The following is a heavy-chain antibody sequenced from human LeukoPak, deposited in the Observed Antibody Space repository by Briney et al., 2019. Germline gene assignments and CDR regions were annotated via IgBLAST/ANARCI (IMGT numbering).Heavy chain of an antibody. D-gene: IGHD5-12*01. J-gene: IGHJ6*02. CDR1: GYTFTSYG. V-gene: IGHV1-18*01. CDR2: ISAYNGNT. Sequence: AASVKVSCKPSGYTFTSYGISWARQAPGQGLEWMGWISAYNGNTNYAQKLQGRVTMTTDTSTSTAYMELRSLRSDDTAVYYCARDPVVATIHYYYYYGMDVWGQGTTVTVSS. CDR3: ARDPVVATIHYYYYYGMDV.